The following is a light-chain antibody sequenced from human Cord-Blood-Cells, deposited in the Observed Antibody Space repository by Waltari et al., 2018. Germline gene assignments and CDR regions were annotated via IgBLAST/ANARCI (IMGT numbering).Light chain of an antibody. V-gene: IGLV2-14*01. Sequence: QSALTQPASVSGSPGQSITISCTGTSIDVGGYNYVSWYQQHPGQAPKLMIYDVSKRPSGVSNRFSGSKSGNTASLTISGLQAEDEADYYCSSYTSSSTQVFGGGTKLTVL. CDR3: SSYTSSSTQV. CDR1: SIDVGGYNY. J-gene: IGLJ2*01. CDR2: DVS.